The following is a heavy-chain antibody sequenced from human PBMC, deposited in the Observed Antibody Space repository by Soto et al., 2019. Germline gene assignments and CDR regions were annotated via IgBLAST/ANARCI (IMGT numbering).Heavy chain of an antibody. CDR1: GYSFTSYW. Sequence: GESLKISCKGSGYSFTSYWIASVRQMPGKGREWMGIIYPGGSDTRYSPSFQGQVTISADKTISTAYLQWSSLKASDTAMYYCARTAVSSSSPYYYGMDVWGQGTTDTVSS. CDR3: ARTAVSSSSPYYYGMDV. J-gene: IGHJ6*02. D-gene: IGHD6-6*01. CDR2: IYPGGSDT. V-gene: IGHV5-51*01.